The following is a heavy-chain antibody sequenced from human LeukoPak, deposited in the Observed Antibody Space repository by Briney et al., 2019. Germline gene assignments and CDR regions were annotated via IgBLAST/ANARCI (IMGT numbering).Heavy chain of an antibody. CDR3: ARAELPMMVTLAAFDI. CDR2: ISAYNGNT. J-gene: IGHJ3*02. D-gene: IGHD3-22*01. Sequence: ASVKVSCKASGYTFTSYGISWVRQAPGQGLEWMGWISAYNGNTNYAQKLQGRVTMTTDTSTSTAYMELRSLRSDDTAVYYCARAELPMMVTLAAFDIWGQGTMVTVSS. V-gene: IGHV1-18*01. CDR1: GYTFTSYG.